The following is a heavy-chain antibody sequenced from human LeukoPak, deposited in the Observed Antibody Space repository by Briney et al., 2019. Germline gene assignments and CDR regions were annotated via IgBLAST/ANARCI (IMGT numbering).Heavy chain of an antibody. D-gene: IGHD2-2*03. CDR3: ARVDDFTYDF. V-gene: IGHV3-64*02. CDR1: GFTFGSYA. Sequence: GGSQRLSCAASGFTFGSYAMHWVRQAPGKGREYVSAITNDGGTTFYADSVKGRFTISRDNSKNTLFLQMGSLRPEDMAVYYCARVDDFTYDFWGQGTLVTVSS. CDR2: ITNDGGTT. J-gene: IGHJ4*02.